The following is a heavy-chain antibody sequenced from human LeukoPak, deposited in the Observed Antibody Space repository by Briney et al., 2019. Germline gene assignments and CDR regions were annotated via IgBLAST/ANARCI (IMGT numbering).Heavy chain of an antibody. CDR2: IYSGGST. V-gene: IGHV3-53*01. D-gene: IGHD6-13*01. CDR1: GFTVSSNY. J-gene: IGHJ4*02. CDR3: ARVGIIQQQLVFDY. Sequence: GGSLRLSCAASGFTVSSNYMSWVRQAPGKGLEWVSVIYSGGSTYYADSVKGRFTISRDNSKNTLYLQMNSLRAEDTAVYYCARVGIIQQQLVFDYWGQGTLVTVSS.